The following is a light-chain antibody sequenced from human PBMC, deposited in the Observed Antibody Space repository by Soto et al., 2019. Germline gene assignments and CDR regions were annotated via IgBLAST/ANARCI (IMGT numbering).Light chain of an antibody. J-gene: IGKJ1*01. V-gene: IGKV3-20*01. CDR2: GAS. Sequence: THSTGTLSLSPGERATLSCRASQRISSSYLAWYQQNPGQAHRLLSYGASSRATGIPDRFSGSGSGTDFTLTISRLEPEDFAVYYCQLAWTFGQGSIADI. CDR3: QLAWT. CDR1: QRISSSY.